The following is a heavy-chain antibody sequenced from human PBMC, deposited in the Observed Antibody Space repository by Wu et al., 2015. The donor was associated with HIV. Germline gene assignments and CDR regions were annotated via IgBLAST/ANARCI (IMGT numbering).Heavy chain of an antibody. V-gene: IGHV1-69*13. J-gene: IGHJ3*02. D-gene: IGHD4-23*01. CDR1: GYSFRSYG. CDR3: ARRQLDYGGKGVAAFDI. Sequence: QVQLVQSGAEVKKTGASVKVSCRGSGYSFRSYGINWVRQAPGQGLEWMGRIIPIFGTANYAQKFQGRVTITADESTSTAYMELSSLRSEDTAVYYCARRQLDYGGKGVAAFDIWGQGTMVTVSS. CDR2: IIPIFGTA.